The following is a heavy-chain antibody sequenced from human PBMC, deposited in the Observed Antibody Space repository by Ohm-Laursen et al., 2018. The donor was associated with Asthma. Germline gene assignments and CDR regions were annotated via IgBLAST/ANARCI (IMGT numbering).Heavy chain of an antibody. CDR2: IKEDGSEE. D-gene: IGHD4-11*01. J-gene: IGHJ6*02. CDR3: ARFGRDYRSHGMDV. CDR1: GLTFSSYW. V-gene: IGHV3-7*05. Sequence: SLRLSCAASGLTFSSYWMTWVRQAPGKGPEWVAHIKEDGSEESYLAPVKGRFTISRDNAKNSLYLQMNSLRAEDTAVYYCARFGRDYRSHGMDVWGQGTTVTVSS.